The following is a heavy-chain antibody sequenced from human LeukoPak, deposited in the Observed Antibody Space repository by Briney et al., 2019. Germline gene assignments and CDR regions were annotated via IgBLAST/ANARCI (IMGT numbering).Heavy chain of an antibody. J-gene: IGHJ4*02. CDR2: IKQDGSEK. V-gene: IGHV3-7*03. CDR1: GFTFSSYW. D-gene: IGHD5-18*01. Sequence: GGSLRLSCAASGFTFSSYWMGWVRQAPGKGLEWVANIKQDGSEKYYVDSVKGRFTISRDNAKNTLYLQMNSLRAEDTAVYYCAKDVTAMVTSYWGQGTLVTVSS. CDR3: AKDVTAMVTSY.